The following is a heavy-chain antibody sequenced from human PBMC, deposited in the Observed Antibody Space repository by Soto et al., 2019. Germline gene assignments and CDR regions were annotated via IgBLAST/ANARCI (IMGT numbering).Heavy chain of an antibody. CDR1: GFTFSSYA. Sequence: PVGSLRLSCAASGFTFSSYAMSWVRQAPGKGLEWVSAISGSGGSTYYADSVKGRFTISRDNSKNTLYLQMNSLRAEDTAVYYCAKDKRLRNWFDPWGQGTLVTVSS. D-gene: IGHD4-17*01. J-gene: IGHJ5*02. CDR2: ISGSGGST. CDR3: AKDKRLRNWFDP. V-gene: IGHV3-23*01.